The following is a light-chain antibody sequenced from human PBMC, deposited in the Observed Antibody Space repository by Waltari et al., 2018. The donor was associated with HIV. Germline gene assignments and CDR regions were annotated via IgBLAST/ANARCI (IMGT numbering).Light chain of an antibody. J-gene: IGLJ1*01. Sequence: QSVLTQPPSASGTPGQTVTISCSGSSSNIGHDNVYWYQQLPGMTPKLLIYKNYQRPAGVPDRFAGSKSGTSASLAISGLRSEDEADYYCVGWDGSLSGYVFGAGTTVTVL. CDR1: SSNIGHDN. V-gene: IGLV1-47*01. CDR2: KNY. CDR3: VGWDGSLSGYV.